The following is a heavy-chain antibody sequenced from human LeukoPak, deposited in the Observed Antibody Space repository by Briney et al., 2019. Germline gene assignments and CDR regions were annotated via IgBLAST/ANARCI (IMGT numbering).Heavy chain of an antibody. Sequence: TGGSLRLPCTASGFTFGDYSMNWVRQAPGKGLEWVGFIRSKAHGGTTEYAASVKGRFTISRDDSKSIAYLQMNSLKTEDTAVYYCTRGRRATHDYWGQGTLVTVSS. V-gene: IGHV3-49*04. J-gene: IGHJ4*02. D-gene: IGHD1-26*01. CDR3: TRGRRATHDY. CDR1: GFTFGDYS. CDR2: IRSKAHGGTT.